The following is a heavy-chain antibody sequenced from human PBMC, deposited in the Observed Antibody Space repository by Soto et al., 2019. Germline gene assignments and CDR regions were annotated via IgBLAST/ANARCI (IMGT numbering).Heavy chain of an antibody. V-gene: IGHV1-3*01. CDR2: INAGNGNT. Sequence: ASVKVSCKASGYTFTSYAMHWVRQAPGQRLEWMGWINAGNGNTKYSQKFQGRVTITRDTSASTAYMELGSLRSEDTAVYYCARDGRKWELLIYWGQGTLVTVSS. J-gene: IGHJ4*02. CDR1: GYTFTSYA. D-gene: IGHD1-26*01. CDR3: ARDGRKWELLIY.